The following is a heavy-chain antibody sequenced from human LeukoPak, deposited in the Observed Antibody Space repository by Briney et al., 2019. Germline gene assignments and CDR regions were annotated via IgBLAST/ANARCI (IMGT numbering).Heavy chain of an antibody. D-gene: IGHD2-2*01. J-gene: IGHJ6*03. CDR3: ARGRVSSSTWRSTYYYYFYMDV. V-gene: IGHV4-59*01. CDR1: GGSISSYY. Sequence: SETLSLTCTVSGGSISSYYWSWIRQPPGKGLEWLGYIYYSGSTNYNPSLNSRVTISRDTSKNHFSLQLSSVTAADTAVYFCARGRVSSSTWRSTYYYYFYMDVWGKGTTVTVSS. CDR2: IYYSGST.